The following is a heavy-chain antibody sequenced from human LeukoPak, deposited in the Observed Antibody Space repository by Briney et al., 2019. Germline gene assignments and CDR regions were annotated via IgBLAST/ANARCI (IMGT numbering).Heavy chain of an antibody. D-gene: IGHD2-2*02. CDR2: INAYNGNT. CDR3: ARDLEWGYCSSTSCYTGFDP. J-gene: IGHJ5*02. CDR1: GYTFTSYG. V-gene: IGHV1-18*01. Sequence: ASVKLSCSAAGYTFTSYGISWGRQAPGQGLEWMGWINAYNGNTNYEQKLQGRVTMTTDTSTSTAYMELRSLRSDDTAVYYCARDLEWGYCSSTSCYTGFDPWGQGTLVTVSS.